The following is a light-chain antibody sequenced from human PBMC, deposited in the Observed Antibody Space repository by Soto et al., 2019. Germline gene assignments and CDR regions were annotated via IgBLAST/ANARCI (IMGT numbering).Light chain of an antibody. CDR1: SSDIGNKY. CDR2: DDN. V-gene: IGLV1-51*01. J-gene: IGLJ3*02. Sequence: QSVLTQPPSVCAAPGQKVTISCSGSSSDIGNKYVSWYQQLPGMAPKLLIYDDNKRPSGIPDRFSGSKSDTSATLGITGLQTGDEADYYCGTWDNSLSAWVFGGGTKLTVL. CDR3: GTWDNSLSAWV.